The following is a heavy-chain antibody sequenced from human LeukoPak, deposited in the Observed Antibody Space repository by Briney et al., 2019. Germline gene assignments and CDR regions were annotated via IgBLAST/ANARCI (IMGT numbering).Heavy chain of an antibody. D-gene: IGHD2-2*01. CDR2: IISSSSYI. CDR3: AKDRHAPGRYCSSTSCFPFDS. V-gene: IGHV3-21*04. CDR1: GFTFSSYS. J-gene: IGHJ5*01. Sequence: SGGSLRLSCAPSGFTFSSYSMNWVRQAPGKGLEWVSSIISSSSYIYYADSVKGRFTISRDNARNSLYLQMNSLRAEDTAVYYCAKDRHAPGRYCSSTSCFPFDSWGQGTLVTVSS.